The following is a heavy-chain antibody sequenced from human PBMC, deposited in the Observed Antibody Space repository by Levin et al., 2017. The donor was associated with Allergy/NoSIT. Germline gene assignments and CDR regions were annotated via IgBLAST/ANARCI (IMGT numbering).Heavy chain of an antibody. V-gene: IGHV3-72*01. CDR1: GFTFSDHF. CDR3: ADLGHSYGLDV. Sequence: LSLTCVGSGFTFSDHFVDWVRQAPGKGLEWLGRITDKGKSYTAKYAASVEGRFTISRDDSKNSVFLQMNSLKTEDTAVYSCADLGHSYGLDVWGQGTTVTVSS. J-gene: IGHJ6*02. CDR2: ITDKGKSYTA. D-gene: IGHD3-16*01.